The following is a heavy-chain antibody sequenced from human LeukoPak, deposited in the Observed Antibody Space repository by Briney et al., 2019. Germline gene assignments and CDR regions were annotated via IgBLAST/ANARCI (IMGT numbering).Heavy chain of an antibody. CDR1: GFTFSSFA. CDR2: ISKSGDST. D-gene: IGHD3-10*01. J-gene: IGHJ4*02. V-gene: IGHV3-23*01. Sequence: SGGSLRLSCAASGFTFSSFAMSWVRQIPGKGLEWVSGISKSGDSTYYAASVQGRFTISRDNTKSTLYVQMNNLRAEDTAVYYCAKYDYYSSGIHWGQGTLVTVSS. CDR3: AKYDYYSSGIH.